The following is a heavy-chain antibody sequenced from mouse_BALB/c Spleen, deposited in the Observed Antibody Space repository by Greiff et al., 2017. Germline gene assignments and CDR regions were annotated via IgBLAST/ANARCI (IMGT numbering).Heavy chain of an antibody. V-gene: IGHV5-17*02. D-gene: IGHD2-2*01. Sequence: EVQGVESGGGLVQPGGSRKLSCAASGFTFSSFGMHWVRQAPEKGLEWVAYISSGSSTIYYADTVKGRFTISRDNPKNTLFLQMTSLRSEDTAMYYCARDGNDGNAMDYWGQGTSVTVSS. CDR2: ISSGSSTI. J-gene: IGHJ4*01. CDR3: ARDGNDGNAMDY. CDR1: GFTFSSFG.